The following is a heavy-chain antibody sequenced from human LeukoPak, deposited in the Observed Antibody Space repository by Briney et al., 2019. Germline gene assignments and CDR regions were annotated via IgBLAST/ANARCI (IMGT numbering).Heavy chain of an antibody. Sequence: SETLSLTCTVSGGSISSYYWSWIRQPPGKGLEWIGYIYYSGSTNYNPSLKSRVTISVDTSKNQFSLKLSSVTAADTAVYYCAREVRYDFWRGGYFDYWGQGTLVTVSS. CDR1: GGSISSYY. J-gene: IGHJ4*02. V-gene: IGHV4-59*12. CDR2: IYYSGST. CDR3: AREVRYDFWRGGYFDY. D-gene: IGHD3-3*01.